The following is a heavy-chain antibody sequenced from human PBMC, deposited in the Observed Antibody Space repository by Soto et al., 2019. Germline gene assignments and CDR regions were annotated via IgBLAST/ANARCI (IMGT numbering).Heavy chain of an antibody. Sequence: SETLPLTCGVSGYSIRSGYYWGWIRQPPGEGLEWIGSIYHSGNIHYNPSLRSRVIISIDTSRNQFSLRPTSVTASDTAVYYCAREYSSSGGWFDPWGQGSLGIVSS. J-gene: IGHJ5*02. CDR1: GYSIRSGYY. CDR2: IYHSGNI. V-gene: IGHV4-38-2*02. CDR3: AREYSSSGGWFDP. D-gene: IGHD6-6*01.